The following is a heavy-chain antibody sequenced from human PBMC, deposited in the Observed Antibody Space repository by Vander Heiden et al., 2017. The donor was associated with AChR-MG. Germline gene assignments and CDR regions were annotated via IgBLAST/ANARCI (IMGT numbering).Heavy chain of an antibody. D-gene: IGHD3-3*01. CDR3: ARDWTDNYFDY. V-gene: IGHV1-69*01. Sequence: QVQLVQSGAEVEKPGSSVKVSSKASGGTFSSYAISWVRQAPGQGREWMGGIIPIFGTANDAQKFQGRVTITADESTSTAYMEMSRMRSEDTTVYYCARDWTDNYFDYWGQGTLVTVSS. CDR1: GGTFSSYA. CDR2: IIPIFGTA. J-gene: IGHJ4*02.